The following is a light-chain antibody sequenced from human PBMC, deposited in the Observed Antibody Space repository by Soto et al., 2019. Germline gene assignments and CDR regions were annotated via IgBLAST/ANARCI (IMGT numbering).Light chain of an antibody. CDR2: GAS. CDR1: QGVTSSY. J-gene: IGKJ4*01. V-gene: IGKV3-20*01. Sequence: EIVLTQSPGTLSLTPGERATLSCKASQGVTSSYLAWYQQKPGQAPRLLIYGASIRATGIPDRFSGSGSGTDFTLTLSRLELEDFAVYYCQQYDSSPLTFGGGTKVEIK. CDR3: QQYDSSPLT.